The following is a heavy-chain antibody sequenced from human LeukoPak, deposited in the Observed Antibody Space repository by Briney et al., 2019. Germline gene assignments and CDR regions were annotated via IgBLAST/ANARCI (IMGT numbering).Heavy chain of an antibody. Sequence: GSLRLSCAASGFTFSSYSMNRVREAPGKGLEWVSYISSSSSTIYYADSVKGRFTISRDNAKNSLYLQMNSLRAEDTAVYYCARPWRDAFDIWGQGTMVTVSS. CDR1: GFTFSSYS. J-gene: IGHJ3*02. CDR3: ARPWRDAFDI. V-gene: IGHV3-48*01. CDR2: ISSSSSTI.